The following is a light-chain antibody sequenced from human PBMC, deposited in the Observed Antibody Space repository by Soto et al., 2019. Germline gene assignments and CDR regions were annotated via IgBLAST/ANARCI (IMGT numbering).Light chain of an antibody. CDR2: EVN. V-gene: IGLV2-8*01. J-gene: IGLJ2*01. CDR3: SSYAGSSNVV. Sequence: QSALTQPPSASGSPGQSVTISCTGTGSGVDTYKSVSWYQQHPGKAPKLMIYEVNKRPSGVPDRFSGYRSGNTASLTVSGLEPEDEADYYCSSYAGSSNVVFGGGTKVTVL. CDR1: GSGVDTYKS.